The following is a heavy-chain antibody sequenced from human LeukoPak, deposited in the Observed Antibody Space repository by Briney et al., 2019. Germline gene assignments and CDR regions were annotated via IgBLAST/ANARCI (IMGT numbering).Heavy chain of an antibody. CDR1: GYTFTSYT. CDR2: INAGNGNT. CDR3: ARRGLVAGIYDLVYGFDL. V-gene: IGHV1-3*03. J-gene: IGHJ3*01. Sequence: ASVKVSCKASGYTFTSYTIHWVRQAPGQRLEWMGWINAGNGNTKYSQEFQDRVTITRDTSVTTVYMELSSLTSEDTAVYYCARRGLVAGIYDLVYGFDLWGQGTMVTVSS. D-gene: IGHD3/OR15-3a*01.